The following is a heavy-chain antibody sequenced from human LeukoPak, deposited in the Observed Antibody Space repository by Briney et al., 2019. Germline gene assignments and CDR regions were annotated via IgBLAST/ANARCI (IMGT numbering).Heavy chain of an antibody. J-gene: IGHJ4*02. CDR3: ARHGGSSGWYHFDY. CDR2: IYYSGST. V-gene: IGHV4-59*08. CDR1: AGSISSYY. Sequence: SETLSLTCTVSAGSISSYYWSWIRQPPGKGLEWIGYIYYSGSTNYNPSLKSRVTISVDTSKNQFSLNLNSVTAADTALYYCARHGGSSGWYHFDYWGQGTLVTVSS. D-gene: IGHD6-13*01.